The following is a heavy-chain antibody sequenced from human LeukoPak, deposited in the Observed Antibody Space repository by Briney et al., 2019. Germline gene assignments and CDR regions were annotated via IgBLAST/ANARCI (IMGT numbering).Heavy chain of an antibody. J-gene: IGHJ5*02. CDR3: ARMGDYYGSGSYYPEGWFDP. Sequence: GGSLRLSCAASGFTFSDYYMSWIRQAPGKGLAWVSYISGSGSHTNYADSVKGRFTISRDNAKNSLYLQMNSLRAEDTAVYYCARMGDYYGSGSYYPEGWFDPWGQGTLVTVSS. D-gene: IGHD3-10*01. V-gene: IGHV3-11*03. CDR2: ISGSGSHT. CDR1: GFTFSDYY.